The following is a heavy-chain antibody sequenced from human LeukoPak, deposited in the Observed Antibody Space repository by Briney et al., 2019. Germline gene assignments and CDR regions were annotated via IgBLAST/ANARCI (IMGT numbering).Heavy chain of an antibody. J-gene: IGHJ5*02. CDR3: ARGQYYDFWSGYGSWFDP. D-gene: IGHD3-3*01. V-gene: IGHV4-38-2*01. CDR1: GYSISSGYH. CDR2: IYHSGST. Sequence: SETLSLTCAVSGYSISSGYHWGWIRQPPGKGLEWIGSIYHSGSTYYNPSLKSRVTISVDTSKNQFSLKLSSVTAADTAVYYCARGQYYDFWSGYGSWFDPWGQGTLVTVSS.